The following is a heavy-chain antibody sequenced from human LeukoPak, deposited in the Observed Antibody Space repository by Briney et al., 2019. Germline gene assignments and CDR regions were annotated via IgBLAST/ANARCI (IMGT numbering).Heavy chain of an antibody. V-gene: IGHV4-34*01. CDR1: GGSFSGYY. CDR3: ARGGGSCLDP. J-gene: IGHJ5*02. CDR2: INHSGST. D-gene: IGHD2-15*01. Sequence: SETLSLTCAVYGGSFSGYYRSWIRQPPGKGLEWIGEINHSGSTNYNPSLKSRVTISVDTSKNQFSLKLSSVTAADTAVYYCARGGGSCLDPWGQGTLVTVSS.